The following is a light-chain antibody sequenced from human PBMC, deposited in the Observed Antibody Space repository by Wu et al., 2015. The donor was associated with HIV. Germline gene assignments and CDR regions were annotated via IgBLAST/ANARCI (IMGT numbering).Light chain of an antibody. CDR1: HDIKNY. CDR3: QQYDYLPYT. J-gene: IGKJ2*01. V-gene: IGKV1-33*01. CDR2: DAA. Sequence: DVQMTQSPPSLSASVGDRVTITCRASHDIKNYLNWYQQKSGKAPKLLIYDAAYLETGVPSRFSGSGSGTDFTFAITSLQPEDNATYYCQQYDYLPYTFGQGTKVEIK.